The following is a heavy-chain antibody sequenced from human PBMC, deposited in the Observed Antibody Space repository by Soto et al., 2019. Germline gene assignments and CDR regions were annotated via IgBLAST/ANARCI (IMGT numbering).Heavy chain of an antibody. D-gene: IGHD3-22*01. CDR2: IYSGGNT. V-gene: IGHV3-53*01. CDR1: GLTVSTNY. J-gene: IGHJ4*02. CDR3: AREYESNGLAMDH. Sequence: GSLRLSCVASGLTVSTNYMSWVLQAPGKGLEWVSVIYSGGNTHYADSVKGRFTISRDNSKNTLYLQMNSLRAEDTAVYYCAREYESNGLAMDHWGQGTLVTVSS.